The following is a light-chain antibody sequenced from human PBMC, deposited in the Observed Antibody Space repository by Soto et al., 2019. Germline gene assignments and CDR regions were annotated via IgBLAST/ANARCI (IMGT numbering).Light chain of an antibody. CDR1: ASDIGAYNY. CDR3: SSFTPSYFYV. J-gene: IGLJ1*01. CDR2: GVT. Sequence: QSALTQPASVSGSPGQSITISCTGSASDIGAYNYVSWYQQHPGKAPKLLIHGVTRRPSGVSSRFSDSKSAYTAALTISGLRAEDVANYYCSSFTPSYFYVFGPGTKLTVL. V-gene: IGLV2-14*03.